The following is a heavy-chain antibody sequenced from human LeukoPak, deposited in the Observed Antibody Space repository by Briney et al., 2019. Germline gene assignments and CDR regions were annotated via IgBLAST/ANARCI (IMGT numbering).Heavy chain of an antibody. V-gene: IGHV4-39*01. D-gene: IGHD1-26*01. Sequence: SETLSLTCTVSGGPISSSSYYWGWIRQPPGKGLEWIGSIYYSGSTYYNPSLKSRVTISVDTSKNQFSLKLSSVTAADTAVYYCARRVGATLDDYFDYWGQGTLVTVSS. CDR3: ARRVGATLDDYFDY. CDR2: IYYSGST. J-gene: IGHJ4*02. CDR1: GGPISSSSYY.